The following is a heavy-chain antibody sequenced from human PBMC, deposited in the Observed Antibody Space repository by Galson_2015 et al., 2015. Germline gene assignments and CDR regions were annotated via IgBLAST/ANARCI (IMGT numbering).Heavy chain of an antibody. V-gene: IGHV3-74*01. CDR2: INSDGSST. Sequence: SLRLSCAASGFTFSSYWMHWVRQAPGKGLVWVSRINSDGSSTSYADSVKGRFTISRDNAKNTLYLQMNSLRAEDTAVYYCARGGWFGDPVTWASVNYWGQGTLVTVSS. D-gene: IGHD3-10*01. CDR1: GFTFSSYW. J-gene: IGHJ4*02. CDR3: ARGGWFGDPVTWASVNY.